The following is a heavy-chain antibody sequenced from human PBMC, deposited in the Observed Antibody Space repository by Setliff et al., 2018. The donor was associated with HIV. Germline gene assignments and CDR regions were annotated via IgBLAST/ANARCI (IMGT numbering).Heavy chain of an antibody. CDR2: VYYTGTT. CDR1: GASMSGHY. V-gene: IGHV4-59*11. J-gene: IGHJ4*02. Sequence: SETLSLTCTVSGASMSGHYWSWLRQPPGKTLEWIGYVYYTGTTNYNPSLQSRVTISLDTSKSQFSLKLTSATAADTAVYYCATYPRPPYDFEYWGQENLVTVSS. CDR3: ATYPRPPYDFEY. D-gene: IGHD3-16*01.